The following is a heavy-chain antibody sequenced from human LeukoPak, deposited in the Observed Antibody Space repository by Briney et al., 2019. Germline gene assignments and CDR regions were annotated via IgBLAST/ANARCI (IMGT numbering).Heavy chain of an antibody. CDR2: ISSSSSYI. J-gene: IGHJ4*02. V-gene: IGHV3-21*04. Sequence: GGSLRLSCAASGFTFSSYSMNWVRQAPGKGLEWVSSISSSSSYIYYADSVKGRFTISRDNAKNSLYLQMNSLRVEDTAVYYCAKERFGSGSYQTDYWGQGTLVTVSS. CDR1: GFTFSSYS. CDR3: AKERFGSGSYQTDY. D-gene: IGHD1-26*01.